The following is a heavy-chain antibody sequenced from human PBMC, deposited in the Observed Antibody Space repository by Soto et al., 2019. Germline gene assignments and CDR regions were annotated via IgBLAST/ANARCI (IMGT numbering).Heavy chain of an antibody. V-gene: IGHV3-48*01. CDR3: ARDGGGKLLWFGELWGAFDI. Sequence: GGSLRLSCAASGFTFSSYSMNWVRQAPGKGLEWVSYISSSSSTIYYADSVKGRFTISRDNAKNSLYLQMNSLRAEDTAVYYSARDGGGKLLWFGELWGAFDIWGQGTMVTVSS. CDR2: ISSSSSTI. CDR1: GFTFSSYS. J-gene: IGHJ3*02. D-gene: IGHD3-10*01.